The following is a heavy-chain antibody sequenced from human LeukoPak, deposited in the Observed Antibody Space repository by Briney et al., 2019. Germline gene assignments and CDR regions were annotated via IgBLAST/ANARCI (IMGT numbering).Heavy chain of an antibody. J-gene: IGHJ4*02. CDR1: GGSFSGYY. CDR2: INHSGST. V-gene: IGHV4-34*01. Sequence: SETLSLTCAVYGGSFSGYYWSWIRQPPGKGLEWIGEINHSGSTNYNPSLKSRVTISVDTSKNQFSLKLSSVTAADTAVYYCARGCQKLPRAHFDYWGQGTLVTVSS. D-gene: IGHD6-13*01. CDR3: ARGCQKLPRAHFDY.